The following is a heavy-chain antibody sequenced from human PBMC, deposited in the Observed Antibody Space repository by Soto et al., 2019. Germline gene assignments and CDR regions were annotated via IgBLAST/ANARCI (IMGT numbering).Heavy chain of an antibody. CDR3: AREGEGILGSYYYYGMDV. CDR1: GFTFSSYG. D-gene: IGHD6-13*01. J-gene: IGHJ6*02. CDR2: IWYDGSNK. Sequence: GGSLRLSCAASGFTFSSYGMHWVRQAPGKGLEWVAVIWYDGSNKYYADSVKGRFTISRDNSKNTLYLQMNSLRAEDTAVYYFAREGEGILGSYYYYGMDVWGQGTTVTVSS. V-gene: IGHV3-33*01.